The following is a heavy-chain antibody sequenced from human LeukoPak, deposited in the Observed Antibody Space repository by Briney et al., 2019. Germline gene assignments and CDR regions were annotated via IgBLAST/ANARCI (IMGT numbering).Heavy chain of an antibody. CDR2: IIPIFGTA. CDR3: AAGAAGRYYFDY. V-gene: IGHV1-69*13. J-gene: IGHJ4*02. CDR1: GGTFSSYA. Sequence: SVKVSCKASGGTFSSYAISWVRQAPGQGLEWMGGIIPIFGTANYAQKFQGRVTITADESTSTAYMELSSLRSEDMAVYYCAAGAAGRYYFDYWGQGTLVTVSS. D-gene: IGHD6-13*01.